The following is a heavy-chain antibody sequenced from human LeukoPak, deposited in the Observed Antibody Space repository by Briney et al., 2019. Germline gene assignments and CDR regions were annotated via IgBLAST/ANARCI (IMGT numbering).Heavy chain of an antibody. D-gene: IGHD3-16*01. CDR3: ARSPPWGTTTY. CDR2: ISTYNGNT. V-gene: IGHV1-18*04. Sequence: GASVKVSCKASGYTFTGYYMHWVRQAPGQGLEWMGWISTYNGNTNYAQKLQGRVTMTTDTSTSTAYMELRSLRSDDTAVYFCARSPPWGTTTYWGQGTLVAVSS. CDR1: GYTFTGYY. J-gene: IGHJ4*02.